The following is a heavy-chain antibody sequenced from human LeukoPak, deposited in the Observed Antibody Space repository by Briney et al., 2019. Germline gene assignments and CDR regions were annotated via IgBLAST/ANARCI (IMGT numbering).Heavy chain of an antibody. V-gene: IGHV4-34*01. CDR3: ARTKSGSYIDY. CDR1: GGSFSGYY. Sequence: SETLSLTCAVYGGSFSGYYWSWIRQPPGKGLEWIGEINHSGSTNYNPSLKSRVTMSVDTSKNQFSLKLSSVTAADTAVYYCARTKSGSYIDYWGQGTLVTVSS. J-gene: IGHJ4*02. D-gene: IGHD1-26*01. CDR2: INHSGST.